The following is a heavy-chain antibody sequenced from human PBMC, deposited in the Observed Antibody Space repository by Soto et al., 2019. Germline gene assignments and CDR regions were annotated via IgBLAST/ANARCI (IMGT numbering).Heavy chain of an antibody. CDR3: ARINYYDSSGYYTFDY. J-gene: IGHJ4*02. CDR1: GDSSSSGDHY. CDR2: IYYSGST. V-gene: IGHV4-31*03. Sequence: TLSLTCTVSGDSSSSGDHYWSWIRQHPGKGLEWIGYIYYSGSTYYNPSLKSRLTITVDTSKNQFSLKLSSVTAADTAVYYCARINYYDSSGYYTFDYWGQGTLVTVSS. D-gene: IGHD3-22*01.